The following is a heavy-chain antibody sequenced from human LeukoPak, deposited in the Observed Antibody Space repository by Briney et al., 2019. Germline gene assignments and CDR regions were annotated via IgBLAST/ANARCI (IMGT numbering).Heavy chain of an antibody. J-gene: IGHJ3*02. CDR3: ARGNYDFWSGYDDAFDI. CDR1: GFTFSSYE. Sequence: GGSLRLSCAASGFTFSSYEMNWVRQAPGKGLEWLSYISSSSSTIYYADSVKGRFTISRDNAKNSLYLQMNSLRAEDTAVYYCARGNYDFWSGYDDAFDIWGQGTMVTVSS. CDR2: ISSSSSTI. V-gene: IGHV3-48*01. D-gene: IGHD3-3*01.